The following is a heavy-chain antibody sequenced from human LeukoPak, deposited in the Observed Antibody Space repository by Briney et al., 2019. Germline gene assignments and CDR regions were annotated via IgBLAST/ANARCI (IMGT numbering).Heavy chain of an antibody. CDR2: IYYSGIT. J-gene: IGHJ4*02. Sequence: PSETLSLTCTVSAYSINSGYYWSWIRQPPGKGLEWIGYIYYSGITYYNPSLKSRVTISVDTSKNQFSLKLSSVTATDTAVYYCARGLYSGYDLWGQGTLVTVSS. V-gene: IGHV4-30-4*08. CDR3: ARGLYSGYDL. CDR1: AYSINSGYY. D-gene: IGHD5-12*01.